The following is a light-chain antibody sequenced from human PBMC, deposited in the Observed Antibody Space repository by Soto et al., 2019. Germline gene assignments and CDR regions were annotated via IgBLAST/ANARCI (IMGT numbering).Light chain of an antibody. Sequence: EIVLTQSPGTLSLSPGERATLSCRASQSVGSSLSWYQQKPGQAPRLLFSGASTRATGIPDRFSGSGSGTDFTLTISSLEPEDFAVYYCQQYHNWPITFGQGTRLEIK. J-gene: IGKJ5*01. CDR3: QQYHNWPIT. CDR2: GAS. CDR1: QSVGSS. V-gene: IGKV3-11*01.